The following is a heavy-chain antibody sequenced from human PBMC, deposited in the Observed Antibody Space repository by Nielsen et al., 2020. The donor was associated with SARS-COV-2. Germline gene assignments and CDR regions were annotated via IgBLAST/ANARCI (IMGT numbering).Heavy chain of an antibody. CDR1: GFTFSSYS. D-gene: IGHD5-18*01. Sequence: GESLKISCAASGFTFSSYSMNWVRQAPGKGLEWVSYISSSSSTIYYADSVKGRFTISRDNAKNSLYLQMNSLRDEDTAVYYCARDRGSGYSYGPYYYGMDVWGQGTTVTVSS. V-gene: IGHV3-48*02. CDR2: ISSSSSTI. CDR3: ARDRGSGYSYGPYYYGMDV. J-gene: IGHJ6*02.